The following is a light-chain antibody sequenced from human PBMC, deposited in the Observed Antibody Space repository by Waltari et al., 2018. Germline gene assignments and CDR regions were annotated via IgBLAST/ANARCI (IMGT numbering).Light chain of an antibody. CDR2: ADS. CDR3: CSYAGSSTVK. Sequence: QSALTQPASVSGSPGQSITISCTGTSSGVGSYKLVSCDHPHPGKAPRLMIYADSNRPSGSSNRFSGSKSGNTASLTISGLQAEDEAAYYCCSYAGSSTVKFGEGTYLTVL. J-gene: IGLJ2*01. CDR1: SSGVGSYKL. V-gene: IGLV2-23*01.